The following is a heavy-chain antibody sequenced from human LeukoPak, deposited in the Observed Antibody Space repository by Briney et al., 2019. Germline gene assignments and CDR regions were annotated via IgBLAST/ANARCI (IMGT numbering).Heavy chain of an antibody. CDR2: MYYTGNT. V-gene: IGHV4-59*01. Sequence: SETLSLTCSVSGXSISSDYWSWIRQPPGKGLEWIGYMYYTGNTNYNPSLKSRVTISVDTSKKQFSLKVSSVTAADTAVYYCAREHTYSNYVWFDPWGQGTLVTVSS. CDR1: GXSISSDY. D-gene: IGHD4-11*01. CDR3: AREHTYSNYVWFDP. J-gene: IGHJ5*02.